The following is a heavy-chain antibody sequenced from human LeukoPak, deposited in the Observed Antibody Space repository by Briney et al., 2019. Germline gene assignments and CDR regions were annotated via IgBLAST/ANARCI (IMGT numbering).Heavy chain of an antibody. V-gene: IGHV4-34*01. Sequence: SETLSLTCAVYGGSFSGYYWSWIRQPPGKGLEWIGEINHSGSTNYNPSLKSRVTISVDTSKNQFSLKLSSVTAADTAVYYCARSGLLGIIDYWGQGTLVTVSS. J-gene: IGHJ4*02. D-gene: IGHD7-27*01. CDR3: ARSGLLGIIDY. CDR1: GGSFSGYY. CDR2: INHSGST.